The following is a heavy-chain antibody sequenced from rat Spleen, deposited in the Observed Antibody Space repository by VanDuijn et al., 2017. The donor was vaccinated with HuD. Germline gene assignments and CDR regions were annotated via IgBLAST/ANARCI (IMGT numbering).Heavy chain of an antibody. CDR3: ARHDTRGYGMDV. V-gene: IGHV5-29*01. CDR1: GLTFSDYG. CDR2: ISYGDSSGHSST. Sequence: EVQLVESGGGLVQPGRSLKLSCAASGLTFSDYGMAWVRQAPTKGLEWVATISYGDSSGHSSTYYRDSVKGRFTMSRDNAKRILYLQMDSLRSEDTATYYCARHDTRGYGMDVWGQGASVTVSS. J-gene: IGHJ4*01. D-gene: IGHD1-4*01.